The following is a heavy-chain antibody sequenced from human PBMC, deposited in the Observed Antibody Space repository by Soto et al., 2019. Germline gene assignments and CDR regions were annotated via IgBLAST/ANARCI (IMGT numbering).Heavy chain of an antibody. CDR2: ISNSGGST. CDR3: ATSYGDYVPVY. V-gene: IGHV3-23*01. Sequence: QPGGSLRLSCAASGFTFSSYAMSWVRQASGKGLEWVSTISNSGGSTYYADSVKGRFTISRDNSKNTLYLQMNSLRAEDTAVYYCATSYGDYVPVYWGQGTLVTVSS. J-gene: IGHJ4*02. D-gene: IGHD4-17*01. CDR1: GFTFSSYA.